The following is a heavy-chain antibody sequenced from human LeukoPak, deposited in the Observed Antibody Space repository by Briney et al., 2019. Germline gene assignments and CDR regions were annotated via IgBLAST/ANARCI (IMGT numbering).Heavy chain of an antibody. D-gene: IGHD3-10*01. CDR3: AKGEDHGSGTVHFAS. V-gene: IGHV4-4*02. J-gene: IGHJ4*02. CDR1: GXSISSSNW. CDR2: IYHGGST. Sequence: SETLSLTCAASGXSISSSNWWSWVRQPPGKGLEWIGEIYHGGSTNYNPSLKSRVAMSVDRSRNQFSLQLSSVTAADTAVYYCAKGEDHGSGTVHFASWGQGTLVTVSS.